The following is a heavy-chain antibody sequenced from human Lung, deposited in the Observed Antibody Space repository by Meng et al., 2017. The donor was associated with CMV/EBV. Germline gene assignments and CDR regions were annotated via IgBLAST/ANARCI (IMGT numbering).Heavy chain of an antibody. Sequence: TVSAHYMSGIRQTPGKGLEWLSYISGTSSTIYEASSVKGRFTVSRDNAKKSLYLQMNSLRAEDTAVYYCAGDLLGYSAYGVRYFDLWGRGTLVTVSS. CDR2: ISGTSSTI. D-gene: IGHD5-12*01. CDR3: AGDLLGYSAYGVRYFDL. V-gene: IGHV3-11*01. J-gene: IGHJ2*01. CDR1: TVSAHY.